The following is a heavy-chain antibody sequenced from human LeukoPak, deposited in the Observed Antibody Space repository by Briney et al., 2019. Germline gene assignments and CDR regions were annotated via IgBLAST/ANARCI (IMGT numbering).Heavy chain of an antibody. Sequence: GRSLRLSCTAPGFTFSSYAIHWVRQAPGKGLEWVAVISYDGSKKYYADSVKGRFTISRDNSKNTLYLQMSSLRAEDTAVYYCARRGDGAFDIWGQGTMVTVSS. J-gene: IGHJ3*02. CDR2: ISYDGSKK. V-gene: IGHV3-30-3*01. CDR3: ARRGDGAFDI. CDR1: GFTFSSYA.